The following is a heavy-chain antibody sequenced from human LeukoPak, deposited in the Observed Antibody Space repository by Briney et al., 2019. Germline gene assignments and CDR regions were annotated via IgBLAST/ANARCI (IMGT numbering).Heavy chain of an antibody. Sequence: ASVKVSCKASGYTYTSYYMHLVRQAPGQGLEWMGIINPSGGSTSYAQKFQGRVTMTRDTSTSTVYMELSSLRSEDTAVYYCARGTTIFGVVVTRNFDYWGQGTLVTVSS. CDR3: ARGTTIFGVVVTRNFDY. CDR1: GYTYTSYY. CDR2: INPSGGST. J-gene: IGHJ4*02. V-gene: IGHV1-46*01. D-gene: IGHD3-3*01.